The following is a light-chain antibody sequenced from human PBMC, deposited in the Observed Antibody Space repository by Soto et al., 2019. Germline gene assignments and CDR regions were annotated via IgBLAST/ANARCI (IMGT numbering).Light chain of an antibody. J-gene: IGKJ5*01. CDR2: DAS. CDR3: QQRSNWPLIT. V-gene: IGKV3-11*01. CDR1: QSVSSY. Sequence: SPATLSLSPGERATLSGRASQSVSSYLAWYQQKPGQAPRLLIYDASNRATGIPARFSGSGSGTDFTLTISSLEPEDFAVYYCQQRSNWPLITFGQGTRLEIK.